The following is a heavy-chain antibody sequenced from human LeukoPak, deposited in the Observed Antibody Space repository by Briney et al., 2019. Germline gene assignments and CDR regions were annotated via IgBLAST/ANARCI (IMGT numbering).Heavy chain of an antibody. J-gene: IGHJ6*02. D-gene: IGHD4-11*01. CDR2: IYSGSST. CDR3: ARDKATVTTSEYYYGMDV. V-gene: IGHV3-53*01. Sequence: SGGSLRLSCAASGFTVSSNYMSWVRQAPGKGLEWVSVIYSGSSTYYADSVKGRFTISRDNSKNTLYLQMNSLRAEDTAVYYCARDKATVTTSEYYYGMDVWGQGTTVTVSS. CDR1: GFTVSSNY.